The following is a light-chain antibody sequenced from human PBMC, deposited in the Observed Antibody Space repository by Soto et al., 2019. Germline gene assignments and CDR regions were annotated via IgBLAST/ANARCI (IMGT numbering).Light chain of an antibody. CDR1: QSIAIH. V-gene: IGKV1-5*03. CDR2: MAS. CDR3: QQYHGYRG. J-gene: IGKJ1*01. Sequence: DIQMTQSPSTLSASVGDRVTITCRASQSIAIHLAWYQQRPGKAPKLLISMASNLESGVPSRFSGSGAGTEFTLTISRLQADDSATYCCQQYHGYRGFGQGTKVEI.